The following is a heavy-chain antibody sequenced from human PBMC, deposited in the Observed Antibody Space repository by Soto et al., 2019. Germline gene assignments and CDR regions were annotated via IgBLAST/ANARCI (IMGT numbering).Heavy chain of an antibody. CDR1: GGSISSYY. Sequence: PSETLSLTCTVSGGSISSYYWSWIRQPAGKGLEWIGRIYTSGSTNYNPSLKSRVTMSVDTSKNQFSLKLSSVTAADTAVYYCARDVVVAAHKWFDPWGQGTLVTVYS. CDR2: IYTSGST. V-gene: IGHV4-4*07. D-gene: IGHD2-15*01. J-gene: IGHJ5*02. CDR3: ARDVVVAAHKWFDP.